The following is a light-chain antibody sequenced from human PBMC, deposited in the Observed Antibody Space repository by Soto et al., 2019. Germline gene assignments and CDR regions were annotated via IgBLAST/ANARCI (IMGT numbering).Light chain of an antibody. CDR2: EVK. V-gene: IGLV2-8*01. CDR3: SSYADNSIFV. J-gene: IGLJ1*01. Sequence: QPVLTHPRSTPRSPGQSVTISCTGTTREVRFYNYFSWYQQHPGKAPKLIIYEVKKRPSWVPDRLSGSKSDNTASLTVSGLQAEDEADYYCSSYADNSIFVFGTGTKVTIL. CDR1: TREVRFYNY.